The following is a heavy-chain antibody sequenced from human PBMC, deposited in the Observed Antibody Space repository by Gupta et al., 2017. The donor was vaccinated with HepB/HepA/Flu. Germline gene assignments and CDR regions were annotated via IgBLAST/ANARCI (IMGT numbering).Heavy chain of an antibody. J-gene: IGHJ3*02. V-gene: IGHV4-59*01. Sequence: QVQLQESGPGLVKPSETLSLTCTVSGGSISSYYWSWIRQPPGKGLEWIGYIYYSGSTNYNPSLKSRVTISVDTSKNQFSLKLSSVTAADTAVYYCARTYSSSWTDAFDIWGQGTMVTVSS. CDR2: IYYSGST. CDR1: GGSISSYY. CDR3: ARTYSSSWTDAFDI. D-gene: IGHD6-13*01.